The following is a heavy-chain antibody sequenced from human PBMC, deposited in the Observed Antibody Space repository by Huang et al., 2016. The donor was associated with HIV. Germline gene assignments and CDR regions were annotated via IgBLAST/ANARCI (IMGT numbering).Heavy chain of an antibody. V-gene: IGHV4-61*08. J-gene: IGHJ3*02. CDR1: GDSVGSSDYY. CDR3: ARDPYPRDAFDI. Sequence: QVQLQESGPGLVKPSETVSLTCTVSGDSVGSSDYYWNWIRQPPGKGLEWVGFIYYNGNTNYNPSLKSRVTISVDTSKNQFSLNLNSVTAADTAVYYCARDPYPRDAFDIWGQGTLLAVSS. CDR2: IYYNGNT.